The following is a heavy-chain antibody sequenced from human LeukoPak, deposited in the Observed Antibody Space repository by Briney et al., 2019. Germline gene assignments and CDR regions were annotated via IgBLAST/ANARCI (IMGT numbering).Heavy chain of an antibody. J-gene: IGHJ4*02. D-gene: IGHD2-21*01. CDR1: GGSISSSSYY. Sequence: QSSETLSLTCTVSGGSISSSSYYWGWIRQPPGKGLEWIGSIYYSRSTYYNPPLKSRVTISVDTSKNQFSLRLSSVTAADTALYYCARSLHISAPFDVWGQGTLVTVSS. CDR3: ARSLHISAPFDV. CDR2: IYYSRST. V-gene: IGHV4-39*01.